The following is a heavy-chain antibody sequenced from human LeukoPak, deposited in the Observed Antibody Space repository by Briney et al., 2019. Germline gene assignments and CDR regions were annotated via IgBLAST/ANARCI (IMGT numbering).Heavy chain of an antibody. Sequence: PGRSLRLSCAASGFTFSSYAMHWVRQAPGKGLEWVAVISYDGSNKYYADSVKGRFTISRDNSKNTLYLQMNSLRAGDTAVHYCARDRVGGYSGYERYYGMDVWGQGTTVTVSS. V-gene: IGHV3-30-3*01. CDR2: ISYDGSNK. CDR3: ARDRVGGYSGYERYYGMDV. J-gene: IGHJ6*02. D-gene: IGHD5-12*01. CDR1: GFTFSSYA.